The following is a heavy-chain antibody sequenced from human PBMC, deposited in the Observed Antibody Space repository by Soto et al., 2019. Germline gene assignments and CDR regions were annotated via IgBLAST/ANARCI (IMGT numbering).Heavy chain of an antibody. CDR3: ARLGGYYQSLDT. J-gene: IGHJ5*02. CDR2: IYYSGTT. D-gene: IGHD3-22*01. CDR1: GGSISRSSYY. V-gene: IGHV4-39*07. Sequence: SETLSLTCTVSGGSISRSSYYWGWIRQPPGKGLEWIGSIYYSGTTYYNPSLKSRVTISVDTSMNQISLKLSSVTAADTAFYYCARLGGYYQSLDTWGQGTLVTVSS.